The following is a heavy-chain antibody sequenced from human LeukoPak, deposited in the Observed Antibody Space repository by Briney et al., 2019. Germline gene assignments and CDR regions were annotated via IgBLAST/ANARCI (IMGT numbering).Heavy chain of an antibody. CDR2: IIPIFGTA. CDR3: ARDPYYYDSSGYYYDY. J-gene: IGHJ4*02. V-gene: IGHV1-69*05. CDR1: GGTFSSYA. D-gene: IGHD3-22*01. Sequence: ASVKVSCKASGGTFSSYAIGWVRQAPGQGLEWMGGIIPIFGTANYAQKFQGRVTITTDESTSTAYMELSSLRSEDTAVYYCARDPYYYDSSGYYYDYWGQGTLVTVSS.